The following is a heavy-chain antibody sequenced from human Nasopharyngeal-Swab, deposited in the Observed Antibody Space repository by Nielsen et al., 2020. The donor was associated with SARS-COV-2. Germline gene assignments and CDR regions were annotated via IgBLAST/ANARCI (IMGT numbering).Heavy chain of an antibody. CDR3: VKHQGSSSDQ. J-gene: IGHJ4*02. CDR1: GFTFSYYA. Sequence: ETLSLSCAASGFTFSYYAMRWVRQAPGKGLEWVSAISASGGSTYYADSVKGCFTISRDNAKNTLYLQINSLRVEDTDVYYCVKHQGSSSDQWGQGTLVTVSS. CDR2: ISASGGST. V-gene: IGHV3-23*01.